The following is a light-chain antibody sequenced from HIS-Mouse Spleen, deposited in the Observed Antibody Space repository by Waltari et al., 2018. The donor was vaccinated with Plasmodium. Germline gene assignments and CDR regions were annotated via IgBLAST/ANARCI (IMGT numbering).Light chain of an antibody. CDR3: QQRSNWPLT. CDR2: DAS. Sequence: EIVLTQSPATLSLSPAERATLSCRASQSVSSSLAWYQQKPGQAPRLLIYDASNRATGIPARFSGSGSGTDFTLTISSLEPEDFAVYYCQQRSNWPLTFGGGTKVEIK. V-gene: IGKV3-11*01. CDR1: QSVSSS. J-gene: IGKJ4*01.